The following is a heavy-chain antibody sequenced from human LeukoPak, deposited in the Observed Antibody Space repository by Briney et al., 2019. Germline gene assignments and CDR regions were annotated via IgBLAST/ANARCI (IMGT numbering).Heavy chain of an antibody. CDR1: GFTFSSYE. Sequence: GGSLRLSCAASGFTFSSYEMNWVRQAPGKGLEWVSSISSSSSYIYYADSLKGRFTISRDNAKNSLYLQMNSLRAEDTAVYYCARDLRSSGYYAFDYWGQGTLVTVSS. V-gene: IGHV3-21*01. CDR3: ARDLRSSGYYAFDY. D-gene: IGHD3-22*01. J-gene: IGHJ4*02. CDR2: ISSSSSYI.